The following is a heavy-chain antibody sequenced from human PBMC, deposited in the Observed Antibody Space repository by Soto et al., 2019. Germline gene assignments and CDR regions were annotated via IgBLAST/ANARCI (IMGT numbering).Heavy chain of an antibody. CDR3: ARDRSGSDGYYYFDY. Sequence: SETLSLTCTVSGGSISSDDYYWSWIRQPPGKGLEWIGCIHYTGNTYYNPSLKSRITISVDTSKNQFSLKLSSVTAADTAVYYCARDRSGSDGYYYFDYWGQGTLVPSPQ. J-gene: IGHJ4*02. V-gene: IGHV4-30-4*01. CDR2: IHYTGNT. D-gene: IGHD1-26*01. CDR1: GGSISSDDYY.